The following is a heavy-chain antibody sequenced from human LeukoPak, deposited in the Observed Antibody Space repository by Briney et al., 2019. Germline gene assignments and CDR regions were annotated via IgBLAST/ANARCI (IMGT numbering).Heavy chain of an antibody. CDR2: INDSGST. D-gene: IGHD3-22*01. CDR3: ARAVVLYYFDY. V-gene: IGHV4-61*01. CDR1: GGSVSSGSHY. Sequence: SETLSLTCTVSGGSVSSGSHYWSWIRQPPGKGLEWIGYINDSGSTSYNPSLKSRVTISVDTSQDQFSLKLTSVTAADTAVYYCARAVVLYYFDYWGQGTLVTVSS. J-gene: IGHJ4*02.